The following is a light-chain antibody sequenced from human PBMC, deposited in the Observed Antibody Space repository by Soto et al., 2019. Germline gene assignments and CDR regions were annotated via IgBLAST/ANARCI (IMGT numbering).Light chain of an antibody. CDR2: KAS. Sequence: DIQMTQSPSTLSASVGDRVTITCRASQSINSWLAWYQQKPGKAPKLLIHKASSLESGVPSRFSGSGSGTELTLTISSLQPDDFATYYCQPYESYPLTFGGGTKVEIK. CDR3: QPYESYPLT. CDR1: QSINSW. V-gene: IGKV1-5*03. J-gene: IGKJ4*01.